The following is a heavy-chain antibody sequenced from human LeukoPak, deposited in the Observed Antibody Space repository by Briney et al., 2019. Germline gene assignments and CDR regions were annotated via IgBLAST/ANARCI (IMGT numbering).Heavy chain of an antibody. CDR3: AKDSSGYYWDY. CDR2: ISWDGGST. D-gene: IGHD3-22*01. J-gene: IGHJ4*02. V-gene: IGHV3-43D*03. Sequence: GGSLRLSCTASGFTFDDYAMHWVRQAPGKGLEWVSLISWDGGSTYYADSVKGRFTISRDNSKNSLYLQMNSLRAEDTALYYCAKDSSGYYWDYWGQGTLVTVSS. CDR1: GFTFDDYA.